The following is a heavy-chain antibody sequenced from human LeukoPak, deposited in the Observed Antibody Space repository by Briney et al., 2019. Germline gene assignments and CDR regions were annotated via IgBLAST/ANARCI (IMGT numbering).Heavy chain of an antibody. J-gene: IGHJ4*02. CDR2: INHSGNT. CDR1: GGSISSSSYY. CDR3: ATRPYYDYVWGSYRPYYFDY. D-gene: IGHD3-16*02. V-gene: IGHV4-39*07. Sequence: SETLSLTCTVSGGSISSSSYYWGWIRQPPGKGLEWIGEINHSGNTNSNPSLKSRVTMSVDTSKNQFSLKLSSLTAADTAMYYCATRPYYDYVWGSYRPYYFDYWGQGTLVTVSS.